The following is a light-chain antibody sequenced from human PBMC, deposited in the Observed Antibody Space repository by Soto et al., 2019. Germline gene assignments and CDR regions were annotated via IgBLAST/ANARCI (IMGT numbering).Light chain of an antibody. CDR3: QQRSNWPSIT. CDR1: QSVSSS. CDR2: DAS. Sequence: EIVLTHSPGTMSLSPGERAALSCKPSQSVSSSLACDQQKHGQPPRLLIYDASNRATGIPARFSGSGSGTDFTLTISSLESEDFAVYYCQQRSNWPSITFGQGTRLEI. J-gene: IGKJ5*01. V-gene: IGKV3-11*01.